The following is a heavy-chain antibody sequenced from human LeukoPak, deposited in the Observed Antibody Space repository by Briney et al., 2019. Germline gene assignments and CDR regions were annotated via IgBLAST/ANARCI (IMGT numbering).Heavy chain of an antibody. CDR1: GFTFRGYA. D-gene: IGHD3-10*01. V-gene: IGHV3-23*01. J-gene: IGHJ4*02. Sequence: SGGSLRLSCAASGFTFRGYAMSWVRQAPGKGLEWVSAISGGGVSTYYADSVKGRFTISRDNSKNTLWLQLNSLRADDTAVYYCAKDAEESGTSHWGQGTLVTVSS. CDR3: AKDAEESGTSH. CDR2: ISGGGVST.